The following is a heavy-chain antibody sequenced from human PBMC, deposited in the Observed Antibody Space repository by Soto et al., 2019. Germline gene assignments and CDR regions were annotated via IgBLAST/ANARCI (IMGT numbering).Heavy chain of an antibody. J-gene: IGHJ5*02. CDR1: GYTFTSYG. CDR3: ARVVLMVYANWFDP. V-gene: IGHV1-18*01. Sequence: ASVKVSCKASGYTFTSYGISWVRQAPGQGLEWMGWISAYNGNTNYAQKLQGRVTMTTDTSTSTADMDLRSLRSDDTAVYYCARVVLMVYANWFDPWGQGTLVTVSS. D-gene: IGHD2-8*01. CDR2: ISAYNGNT.